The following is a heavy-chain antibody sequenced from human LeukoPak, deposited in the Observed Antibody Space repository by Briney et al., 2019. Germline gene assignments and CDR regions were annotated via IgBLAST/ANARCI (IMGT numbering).Heavy chain of an antibody. J-gene: IGHJ4*02. CDR3: ARDNNYRFDY. CDR1: GSTFTSKG. D-gene: IGHD5-24*01. V-gene: IGHV1-18*01. CDR2: ISANSGNT. Sequence: ASVKVSCKSSGSTFTSKGVSWVRQAPGEGLEWMGWISANSGNTNYAQKFQGRVTMTTDTSSSTAYMELRSLTSDDTAVYYCARDNNYRFDYWGQGTLVTVPS.